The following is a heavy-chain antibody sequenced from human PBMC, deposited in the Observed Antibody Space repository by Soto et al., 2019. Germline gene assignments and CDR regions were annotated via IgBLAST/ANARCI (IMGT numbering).Heavy chain of an antibody. Sequence: ASVKVSCKASGYAFTSYEISWVRQAPGQGLEWLGLISPSNGNTNYAQKVQGRVTLTTETSTGTVYMELRSLRSDDTAVYYCARSTVVAETNPSSYGLDVWGKGTAVTVSS. D-gene: IGHD2-15*01. V-gene: IGHV1-18*01. CDR1: GYAFTSYE. CDR3: ARSTVVAETNPSSYGLDV. CDR2: ISPSNGNT. J-gene: IGHJ6*04.